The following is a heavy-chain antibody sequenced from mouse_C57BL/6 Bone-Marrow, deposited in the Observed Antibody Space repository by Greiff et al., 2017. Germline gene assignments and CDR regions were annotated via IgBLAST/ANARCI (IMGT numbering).Heavy chain of an antibody. J-gene: IGHJ2*01. CDR3: ARGNYGSSYYFDY. CDR2: IHPNSGST. Sequence: GQGLEWIGMIHPNSGSTNYNEKFKSKATLTVDKSSSTAYMQLSSLTSEDSAVYYCARGNYGSSYYFDYWGQGTTLTVSS. V-gene: IGHV1-64*01. D-gene: IGHD1-1*01.